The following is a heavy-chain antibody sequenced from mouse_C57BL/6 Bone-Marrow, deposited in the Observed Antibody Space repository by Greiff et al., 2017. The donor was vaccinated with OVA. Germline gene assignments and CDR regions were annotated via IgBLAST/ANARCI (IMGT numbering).Heavy chain of an antibody. J-gene: IGHJ4*01. CDR1: GFTFSSYA. CDR3: ATLYAMDC. V-gene: IGHV5-4*03. Sequence: EVKLMESGGGLVKPGGSLKLSCAASGFTFSSYAMSWVRQTPEKRLEWVATISDGGSYTYYPDNVKGRFTISRDNAKNNLYLQMSHLKSEDTAMYYCATLYAMDCWGQGTSVTVSS. CDR2: ISDGGSYT.